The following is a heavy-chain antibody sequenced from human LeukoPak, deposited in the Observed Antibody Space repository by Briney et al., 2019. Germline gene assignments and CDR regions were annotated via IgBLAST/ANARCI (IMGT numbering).Heavy chain of an antibody. J-gene: IGHJ4*02. V-gene: IGHV4-30-2*01. CDR3: ARDEITGATDY. CDR1: GGSISSGGYS. CDR2: IYHSGST. D-gene: IGHD1-7*01. Sequence: SETLSLTCAVSGGSISSGGYSWSWIRQPPGKGLEWIGYIYHSGSTYYNPSLKSRVTISVDRSKNQFSLKLSSVTAADTAVYYCARDEITGATDYWGQGTLVTVSS.